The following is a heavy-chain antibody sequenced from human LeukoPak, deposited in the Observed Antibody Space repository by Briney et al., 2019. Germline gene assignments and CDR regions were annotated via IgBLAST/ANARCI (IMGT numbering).Heavy chain of an antibody. V-gene: IGHV4-34*01. J-gene: IGHJ6*03. Sequence: KPSETLSLTCAVYGGSFSGYYWTWIRQPPGKGLEWIGEIKYSGSTNYTPSLKSRVTISVDTSKNQFSLKLSSVTAADTAVYYCARQGVKGGSGSYYNADRLYYYYYMDVWGKGTTVTISS. CDR2: IKYSGST. CDR1: GGSFSGYY. D-gene: IGHD3-10*01. CDR3: ARQGVKGGSGSYYNADRLYYYYYMDV.